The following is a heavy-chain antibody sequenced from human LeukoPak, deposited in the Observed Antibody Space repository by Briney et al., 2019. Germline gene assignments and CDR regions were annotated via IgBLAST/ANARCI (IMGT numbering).Heavy chain of an antibody. J-gene: IGHJ4*02. Sequence: SETLSLTCTVSGVSISSYYWSWMRQPPGKGLEWIGYIYYSGSTNYNPSLKSRVTISVDTPKNQFSLKLSSVTAADTAVYYCARGTRNFDYWGQGTLVTVSS. CDR1: GVSISSYY. CDR3: ARGTRNFDY. D-gene: IGHD3/OR15-3a*01. CDR2: IYYSGST. V-gene: IGHV4-59*08.